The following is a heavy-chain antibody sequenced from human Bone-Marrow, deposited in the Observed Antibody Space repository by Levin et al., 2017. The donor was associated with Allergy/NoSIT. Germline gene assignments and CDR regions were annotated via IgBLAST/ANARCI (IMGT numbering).Heavy chain of an antibody. V-gene: IGHV3-11*01. CDR1: GFTFSDYY. J-gene: IGHJ5*02. Sequence: GESLKISCAASGFTFSDYYMSWIRQAPGTGLEWVSYIGSDGTYIYYADSVKGRFTISRDNAKNSLYLQMNSLRAEDTAVYYCASVLFPGDSSGHLYPWGQGTLVTVSS. CDR2: IGSDGTYI. D-gene: IGHD3-22*01. CDR3: ASVLFPGDSSGHLYP.